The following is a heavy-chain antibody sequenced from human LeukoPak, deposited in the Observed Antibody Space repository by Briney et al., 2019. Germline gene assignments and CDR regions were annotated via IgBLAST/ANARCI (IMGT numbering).Heavy chain of an antibody. CDR3: ARDLSSGTGYYYYMDV. D-gene: IGHD6-19*01. Sequence: GGSLRLSCAASGFTVSSNYMSWVRQAPGKGLEWVSVIYSGGSIYYADSVKGRFTISRDNSKNTLYLQMNSLRAEDTAVYYCARDLSSGTGYYYYMDVWGKGTTVTVSS. CDR2: IYSGGSI. CDR1: GFTVSSNY. V-gene: IGHV3-53*01. J-gene: IGHJ6*03.